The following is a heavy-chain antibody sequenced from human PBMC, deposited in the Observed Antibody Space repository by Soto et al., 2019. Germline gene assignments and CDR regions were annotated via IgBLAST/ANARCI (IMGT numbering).Heavy chain of an antibody. CDR1: GFRFDDYN. J-gene: IGHJ6*02. CDR2: ITWNGGNT. V-gene: IGHV3-43*01. CDR3: ARETLSFGSALDV. D-gene: IGHD3-3*01. Sequence: QPGGSLRLSCAASGFRFDDYNMHWVRQAPGKGLEWVSLITWNGGNTYYADSVKGRFTISRDGTTQSVSLQMTGLKRGDTGLYYCARETLSFGSALDVWGQGTTVTVS.